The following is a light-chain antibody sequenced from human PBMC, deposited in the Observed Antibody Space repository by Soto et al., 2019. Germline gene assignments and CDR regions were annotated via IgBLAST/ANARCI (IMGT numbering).Light chain of an antibody. CDR1: QGISNY. Sequence: DIQMTQSPSSLSASVGDRVTITCRASQGISNYLAWYQQKPGKVPKLPIYAASTLQSGVPSRFSGSGSGTDFTLTISSLQPEDVATDYCQKYNSALTWTFGQGTKVDIK. CDR2: AAS. J-gene: IGKJ1*01. CDR3: QKYNSALTWT. V-gene: IGKV1-27*01.